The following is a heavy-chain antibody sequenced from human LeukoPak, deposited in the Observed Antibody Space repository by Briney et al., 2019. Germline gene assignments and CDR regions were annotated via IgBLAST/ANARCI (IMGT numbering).Heavy chain of an antibody. CDR3: ARDPAY. V-gene: IGHV4-61*02. CDR2: IYTSGST. Sequence: SQTLSLTCTVSGGSISSGSYYWSWIRQPAGKGLEWIGRIYTSGSTNYNPSLKSRVTISVDTSKNQFSLKLSSVTAADTAVYYCARDPAYWGQGTLVTVSS. J-gene: IGHJ4*02. CDR1: GGSISSGSYY.